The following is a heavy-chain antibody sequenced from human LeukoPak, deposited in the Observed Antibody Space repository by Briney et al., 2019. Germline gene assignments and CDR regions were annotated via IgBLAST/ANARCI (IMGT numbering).Heavy chain of an antibody. V-gene: IGHV1-18*01. J-gene: IGHJ4*02. CDR2: ISAYNGNT. CDR1: GYTFTSYG. CDR3: ARGGYGSGSYFAY. D-gene: IGHD3-10*01. Sequence: ASVKVSCKASGYTFTSYGISWVRQAPGQGLEWMGWISAYNGNTNYAQKFQGRVTMTRNTSISTAYMELSSLRSEDTAVYYCARGGYGSGSYFAYWGQGTLVTVSS.